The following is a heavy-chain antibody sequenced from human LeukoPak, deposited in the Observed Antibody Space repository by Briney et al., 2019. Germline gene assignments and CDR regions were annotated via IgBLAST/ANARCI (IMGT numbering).Heavy chain of an antibody. J-gene: IGHJ4*02. V-gene: IGHV3-11*06. D-gene: IGHD3-10*01. Sequence: GGSLRLSCAASGFTFSNYYMSWIRQAPGKGLEWASYISSSSSYTNYADSVKGRFTISRDNAKNSLYLQMNSLRAEDTAVYYCARDIWFGEGYFDYWGQGTLVTVSS. CDR1: GFTFSNYY. CDR3: ARDIWFGEGYFDY. CDR2: ISSSSSYT.